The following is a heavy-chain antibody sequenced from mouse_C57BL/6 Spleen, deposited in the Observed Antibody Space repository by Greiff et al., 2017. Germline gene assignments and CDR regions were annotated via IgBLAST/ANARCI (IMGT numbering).Heavy chain of an antibody. V-gene: IGHV1-55*01. CDR1: GYTFTSYW. Sequence: VQLQQPGAELVKPGASVKMSCKASGYTFTSYWITWVKQRPGQGLEWIGDIYPGSGSTNYNEKFKSKATLTVDTSSSTAYMQLSSLTSEDSAVYYCARNGDSSGPFDYWGQGTTLTVSS. CDR3: ARNGDSSGPFDY. J-gene: IGHJ2*01. CDR2: IYPGSGST. D-gene: IGHD3-2*02.